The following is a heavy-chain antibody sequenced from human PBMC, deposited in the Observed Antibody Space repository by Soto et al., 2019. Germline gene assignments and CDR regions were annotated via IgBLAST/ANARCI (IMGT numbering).Heavy chain of an antibody. D-gene: IGHD5-12*01. Sequence: GGSLRLSCAASGFTFSSYGMHWVRQAPGKGLEWVAVIWYDGSNKYYADSVKGRFTISRDNSKNTLYLQMNSLRAEDTAVYYCARDAYMVATTSRIFDYWGQGTRVTVSS. CDR1: GFTFSSYG. CDR3: ARDAYMVATTSRIFDY. J-gene: IGHJ4*02. V-gene: IGHV3-33*01. CDR2: IWYDGSNK.